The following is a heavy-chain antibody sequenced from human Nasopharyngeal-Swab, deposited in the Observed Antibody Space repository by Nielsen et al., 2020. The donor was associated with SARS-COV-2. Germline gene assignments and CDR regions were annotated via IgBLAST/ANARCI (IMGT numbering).Heavy chain of an antibody. CDR3: ARGLSGVVPAPILGLGPYYYFYYMDV. D-gene: IGHD2-2*01. J-gene: IGHJ6*03. Sequence: SQTLSLTCAVSGGSFSANYWGWIRQPPGKGLEWIGEINHSGSTNYNPSLKSRVTISVDTSKSQFSLKLTSVTAADTSVYYCARGLSGVVPAPILGLGPYYYFYYMDVWGKGTAVTVSS. V-gene: IGHV4-34*01. CDR1: GGSFSANY. CDR2: INHSGST.